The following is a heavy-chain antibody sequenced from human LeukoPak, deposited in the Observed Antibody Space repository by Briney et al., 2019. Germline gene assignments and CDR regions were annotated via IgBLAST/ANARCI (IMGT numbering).Heavy chain of an antibody. V-gene: IGHV3-11*01. CDR3: ATSSIAALNFDY. D-gene: IGHD6-6*01. Sequence: GGPLRLSCAASGFTFSDYYMSWTRQAPGKGLEWVSYISSSGSTIYYADSVKGRFTISRDNAKNSLYLQMNSLRAEDTAVYYCATSSIAALNFDYWGQGTLVTVSS. CDR2: ISSSGSTI. J-gene: IGHJ4*02. CDR1: GFTFSDYY.